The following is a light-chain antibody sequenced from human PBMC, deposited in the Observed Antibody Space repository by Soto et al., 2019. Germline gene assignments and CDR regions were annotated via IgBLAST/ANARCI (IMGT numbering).Light chain of an antibody. J-gene: IGKJ2*01. Sequence: DIQMTQSPSSLSASVGDRVTITCRASQSISSYLNWYQQKPGEAPKLLIYAASSLQSGVPSRFSGSGSGTEFTLSISSLQPDDCGTYYCQQYNSSPYTFGQGTK. CDR2: AAS. CDR3: QQYNSSPYT. CDR1: QSISSY. V-gene: IGKV1-39*01.